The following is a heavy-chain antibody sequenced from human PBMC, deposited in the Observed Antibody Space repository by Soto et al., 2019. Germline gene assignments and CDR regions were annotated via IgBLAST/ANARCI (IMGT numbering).Heavy chain of an antibody. CDR1: GFIFSDFG. CDR3: VKGDLDTAVVNSHDAFDF. CDR2: ISFDGNNK. V-gene: IGHV3-30*18. D-gene: IGHD5-18*01. Sequence: QVNLVESGGGVVQPGRSLRLSCEASGFIFSDFGMHWVRQAPGKGLEWVAVISFDGNNKYYAQSVKGRFTISRDNSKNTLFLNMDSMRPEDTAVYHCVKGDLDTAVVNSHDAFDFWGPGTIVTVS. J-gene: IGHJ3*01.